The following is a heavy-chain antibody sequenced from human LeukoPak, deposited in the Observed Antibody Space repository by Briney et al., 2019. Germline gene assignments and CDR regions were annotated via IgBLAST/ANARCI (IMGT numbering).Heavy chain of an antibody. V-gene: IGHV4-30-4*08. CDR3: ARDPEGSSALISGWYFDL. CDR2: IYYSGST. J-gene: IGHJ2*01. Sequence: PSETLSLTCTVSGGSISSGDYYWSWIRQPPGKGLEWIGYIYYSGSTYYNPSLKSRVTISVDTSKNQFSLKLSSVTAADTAVYYCARDPEGSSALISGWYFDLWGRGTLLTVSS. CDR1: GGSISSGDYY. D-gene: IGHD6-6*01.